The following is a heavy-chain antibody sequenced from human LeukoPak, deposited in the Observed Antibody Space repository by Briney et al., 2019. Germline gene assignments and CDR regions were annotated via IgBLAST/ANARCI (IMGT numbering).Heavy chain of an antibody. CDR3: ARASRRIAANLCFDY. Sequence: PGGSLRLSCAASGFTFSDYWMSWVRQAPGKGLEWVANIKEDGSEKYYVDSVKGRFTISRDNAKNSLYLQMNSLRVEDTAVYYCARASRRIAANLCFDYWGQGTLVTVSS. J-gene: IGHJ4*02. CDR2: IKEDGSEK. CDR1: GFTFSDYW. V-gene: IGHV3-7*01. D-gene: IGHD2-15*01.